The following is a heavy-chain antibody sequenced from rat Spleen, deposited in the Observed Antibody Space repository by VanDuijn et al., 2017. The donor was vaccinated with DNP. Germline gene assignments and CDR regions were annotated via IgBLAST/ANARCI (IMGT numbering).Heavy chain of an antibody. V-gene: IGHV5S10*01. Sequence: EVQLVESGGGVVQPGKSLKLSCAASGFSFSDSAMAWVRQSPKMGLEWVATIIYDGSHTFYRDSVQGRFTISRDNPKTTLYLQMDSLRSDDTATYYCATFEGRDAWGQGTSVTVSS. J-gene: IGHJ4*01. D-gene: IGHD1-11*01. CDR1: GFSFSDSA. CDR3: ATFEGRDA. CDR2: IIYDGSHT.